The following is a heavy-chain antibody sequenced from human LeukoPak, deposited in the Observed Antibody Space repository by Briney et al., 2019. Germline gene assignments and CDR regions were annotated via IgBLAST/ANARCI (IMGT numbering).Heavy chain of an antibody. CDR3: ARTFPNWNLRLGHENWFDP. D-gene: IGHD1-1*01. J-gene: IGHJ5*02. CDR1: GGTFSSYA. Sequence: GASVKVSCKASGGTFSSYAISWVRQAPGQGLEWMGGIIPIFGTANYAQKFQGRVTITADESMSTAYMELSSLRSEDTAVYYCARTFPNWNLRLGHENWFDPWGQGTLVTVSS. V-gene: IGHV1-69*13. CDR2: IIPIFGTA.